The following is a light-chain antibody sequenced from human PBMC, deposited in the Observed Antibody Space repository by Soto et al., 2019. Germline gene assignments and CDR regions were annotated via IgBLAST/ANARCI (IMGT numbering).Light chain of an antibody. CDR2: HAS. J-gene: IGKJ4*01. Sequence: ETVLTQSPATLSLSPGETATLSCRASESVDIYLAWYQQKPGQAPRLLIDHASNRATGIPARFSGSGSGTDFTLTISSLEPEDSAVYYCQQRRNWPPLTFGGGTRVEIK. CDR1: ESVDIY. CDR3: QQRRNWPPLT. V-gene: IGKV3-11*01.